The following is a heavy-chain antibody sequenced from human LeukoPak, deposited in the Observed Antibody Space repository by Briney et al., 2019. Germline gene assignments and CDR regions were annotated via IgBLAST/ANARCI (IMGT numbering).Heavy chain of an antibody. CDR3: ARKAEGTMIVVVNNYFDF. CDR1: GGSISSSSYY. Sequence: SETLSLSCTVSGGSISSSSYYWGWIRQPPGKGLEWIGSIYYSGSTYYNPSLKSRVTISVDTSKNQFSLKLSSVTAADTAVYYWARKAEGTMIVVVNNYFDFWGQGTLVTVSS. CDR2: IYYSGST. V-gene: IGHV4-39*07. D-gene: IGHD3-22*01. J-gene: IGHJ4*02.